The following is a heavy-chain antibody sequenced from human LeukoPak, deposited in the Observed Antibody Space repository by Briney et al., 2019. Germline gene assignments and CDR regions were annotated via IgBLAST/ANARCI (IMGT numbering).Heavy chain of an antibody. Sequence: PSQTLALTCTVSGGSIRSGGYYWSWIRQHPGKGLEWIGYIYYSGSTYYNPSLKSRVTISVDTSKNQFSLKLSSVTAADTAVYYCARAVAKGSIVVDTFDYWGQGTLVTVSS. CDR3: ARAVAKGSIVVDTFDY. D-gene: IGHD3-22*01. J-gene: IGHJ4*02. V-gene: IGHV4-31*03. CDR1: GGSIRSGGYY. CDR2: IYYSGST.